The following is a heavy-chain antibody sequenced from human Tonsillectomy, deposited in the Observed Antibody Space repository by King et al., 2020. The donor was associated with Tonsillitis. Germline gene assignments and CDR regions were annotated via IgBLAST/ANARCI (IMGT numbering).Heavy chain of an antibody. CDR2: ISWNSGSI. J-gene: IGHJ4*02. CDR1: GFTFDHYA. D-gene: IGHD5-24*01. CDR3: AKDTPGGWLQLDY. V-gene: IGHV3-9*01. Sequence: VQLVESGGGLVQPSRSLRLSCAASGFTFDHYAMHWVRQAPGKGLEWVSGISWNSGSIGYPDSVKGRFTISRDNAKNSLYLQMNSLRAEDTALYYCAKDTPGGWLQLDYWGQGTLVTVSS.